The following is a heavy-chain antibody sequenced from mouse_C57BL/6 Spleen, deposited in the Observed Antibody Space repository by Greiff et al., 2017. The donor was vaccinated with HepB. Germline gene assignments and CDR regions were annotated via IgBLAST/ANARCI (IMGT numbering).Heavy chain of an antibody. Sequence: EVQLVESGPGLVKPSQSLSLTCSVTGYSITSGYYWNWIRQFPGNKLEWMGYISYDGSNNYNPSLKNRISITRDTSKNQFFLKLNSVTTEDTATYDCARDRMSRAYAMDYWGQGTSVTVSS. D-gene: IGHD2-10*02. CDR1: GYSITSGYY. CDR2: ISYDGSN. V-gene: IGHV3-6*01. CDR3: ARDRMSRAYAMDY. J-gene: IGHJ4*01.